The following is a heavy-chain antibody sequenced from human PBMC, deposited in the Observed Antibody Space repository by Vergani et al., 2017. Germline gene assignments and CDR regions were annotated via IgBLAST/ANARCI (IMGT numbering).Heavy chain of an antibody. CDR2: ISARYPST. CDR1: GFTFSACP. V-gene: IGHV3-23*01. D-gene: IGHD2-15*01. CDR3: ARLSXDTTPYLQGGYDC. J-gene: IGHJ4*02. Sequence: EVQLLQSGGGVIQPGGSARLSCAASGFTFSACPMTWVRQAPGKGLEWVSGISARYPSTYYADSVKGRFTISRDNSKNMLYLQMNSLRAEDTAVYYCARLSXDTTPYLQGGYDCWGQGTLVSVSS.